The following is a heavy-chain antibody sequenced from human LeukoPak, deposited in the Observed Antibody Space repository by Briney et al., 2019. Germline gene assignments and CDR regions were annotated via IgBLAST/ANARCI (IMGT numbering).Heavy chain of an antibody. Sequence: ASVKVSCKASGYTFNSYSISWVRQARGQGLEWMGWISAYNGNTNYAQKLQDRVTISTDTSTSTVYMELRSLKSDDTAVYYCAATGDAFDIWGQGTMVAVSS. J-gene: IGHJ3*02. CDR1: GYTFNSYS. V-gene: IGHV1-18*04. D-gene: IGHD4-17*01. CDR2: ISAYNGNT. CDR3: AATGDAFDI.